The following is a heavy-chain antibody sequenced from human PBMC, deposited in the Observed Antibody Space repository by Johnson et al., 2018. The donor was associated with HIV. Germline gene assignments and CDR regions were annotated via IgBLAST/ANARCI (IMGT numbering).Heavy chain of an antibody. V-gene: IGHV3-7*03. CDR2: IKQDGSEK. D-gene: IGHD3-22*01. Sequence: VQLVESGGGLVQPGGSLRLSCAASGFTFSSYAMSWVRQAPGKGLEWVANIKQDGSEKYYVDSVKGRFTISSDNAKNSLYLQMNSLRAEDTAVYYCARGPTDYYDSSGYWSDAFDIWGQGTIVTVSS. J-gene: IGHJ3*02. CDR3: ARGPTDYYDSSGYWSDAFDI. CDR1: GFTFSSYA.